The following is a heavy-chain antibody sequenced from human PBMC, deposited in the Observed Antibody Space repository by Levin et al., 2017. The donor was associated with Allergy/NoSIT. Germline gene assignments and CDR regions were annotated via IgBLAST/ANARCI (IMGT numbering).Heavy chain of an antibody. Sequence: GGSLRLSCAASGFTFTAYGMHWVRQAPGKGLEWLGVISYDGSNKYYADSVKGRFTISRDNSKNTLYLQMNSLRAEDTAVYYCGKQSHGAEHCSDGSCYYLDYGGQGTLVTVSS. D-gene: IGHD2-15*01. V-gene: IGHV3-30*18. CDR1: GFTFTAYG. CDR2: ISYDGSNK. J-gene: IGHJ4*02. CDR3: GKQSHGAEHCSDGSCYYLDY.